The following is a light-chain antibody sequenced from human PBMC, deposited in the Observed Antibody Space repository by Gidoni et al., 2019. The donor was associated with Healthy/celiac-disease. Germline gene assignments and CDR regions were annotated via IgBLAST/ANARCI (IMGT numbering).Light chain of an antibody. CDR1: PSISSW. CDR2: KAS. V-gene: IGKV1-5*03. J-gene: IGKJ5*01. Sequence: DIQMTQSPPTLSASVGDRVTITCRASPSISSWLAWYQQKPGKAPKLLLYKASSFESGVPSRFSGSGSGTEFTLTISSLQPDDFATYYCQQYNSYSLTFGHGTRLEIK. CDR3: QQYNSYSLT.